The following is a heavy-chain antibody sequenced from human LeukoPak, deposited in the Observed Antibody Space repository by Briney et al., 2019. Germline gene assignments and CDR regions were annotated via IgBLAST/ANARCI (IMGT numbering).Heavy chain of an antibody. D-gene: IGHD5-24*01. V-gene: IGHV1-18*04. J-gene: IGHJ4*02. Sequence: ASVKVSCKASGYTFTSYYMHWVRQAPGQGREWMGWISAYNGNTNYAQNLQGRVTMTTDTSTSTAYMELRSLRSDDTAMYYCARMEMATAIFDYWGQGTLVTVSS. CDR2: ISAYNGNT. CDR3: ARMEMATAIFDY. CDR1: GYTFTSYY.